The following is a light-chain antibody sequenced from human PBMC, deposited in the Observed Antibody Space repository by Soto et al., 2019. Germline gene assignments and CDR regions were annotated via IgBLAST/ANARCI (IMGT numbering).Light chain of an antibody. CDR2: DAS. V-gene: IGKV3-20*01. J-gene: IGKJ1*01. CDR3: QQYGSSGT. Sequence: ESVLPQSPATLSLSPGGRATLSCRASQSINGYLAWYQHKPGQAPRLLIDDASNRATGVPARFSGSESGTDFTLTISRLEPEDFAVYYCQQYGSSGTFGQGTKVDIK. CDR1: QSINGY.